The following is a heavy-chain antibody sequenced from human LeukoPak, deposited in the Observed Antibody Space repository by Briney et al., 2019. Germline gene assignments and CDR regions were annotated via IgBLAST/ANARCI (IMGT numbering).Heavy chain of an antibody. CDR2: IYPGDSDT. CDR1: GYSFTNYW. J-gene: IGHJ6*02. CDR3: ARHVRGPTMVRGVLSQFLSKSYYYGMDV. D-gene: IGHD3-10*01. V-gene: IGHV5-51*01. Sequence: GESLKISCKGSGYSFTNYWIGWVRQMPGKGLEWMGIIYPGDSDTRYSPSFQGQVTISADKSISTAYLQWSSLKASDTAMYYCARHVRGPTMVRGVLSQFLSKSYYYGMDVWGQGTTVTVSS.